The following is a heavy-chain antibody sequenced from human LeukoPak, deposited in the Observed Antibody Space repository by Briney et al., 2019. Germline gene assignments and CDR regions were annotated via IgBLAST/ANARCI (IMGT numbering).Heavy chain of an antibody. D-gene: IGHD6-13*01. Sequence: SETLSLTCTVSGGSISSSSYYWGWIRQPPGEGLEWIGSIYYSGSTYYNPSLKSRVTISVDTSKNQFSLKLSSVTAADTAVYYCARDSSSWPYYFDYWGQGTLVTVSS. CDR1: GGSISSSSYY. V-gene: IGHV4-39*07. J-gene: IGHJ4*02. CDR2: IYYSGST. CDR3: ARDSSSWPYYFDY.